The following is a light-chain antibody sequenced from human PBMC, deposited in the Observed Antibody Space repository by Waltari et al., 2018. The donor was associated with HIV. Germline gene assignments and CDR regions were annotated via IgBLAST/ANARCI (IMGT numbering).Light chain of an antibody. Sequence: DIAMTQSPDPLAVSLGERATIQCKSSQSILYGSDSKNFLAWYQQKPRQPPKLIIYWASTRESGVPDRFSVSGSGTDFTLTISSLQAEDVAVYYCQQYYNPPYTFGQGTKLEI. J-gene: IGKJ2*01. CDR1: QSILYGSDSKNF. V-gene: IGKV4-1*01. CDR2: WAS. CDR3: QQYYNPPYT.